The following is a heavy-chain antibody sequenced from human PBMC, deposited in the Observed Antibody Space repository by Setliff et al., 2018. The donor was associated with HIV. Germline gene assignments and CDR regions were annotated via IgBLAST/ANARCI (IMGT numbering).Heavy chain of an antibody. V-gene: IGHV1-69*06. Sequence: SVKVSCKAPGGTDGSYAFSWVRQAPGQGLEWMGRVLPLFGTVSYAQKFQGRVTITADKSTSTAYMELSSLRSEDTAVYYCARYESSGHDAFDLWGQGTMVTVSS. CDR2: VLPLFGTV. CDR3: ARYESSGHDAFDL. D-gene: IGHD3-22*01. CDR1: GGTDGSYA. J-gene: IGHJ3*01.